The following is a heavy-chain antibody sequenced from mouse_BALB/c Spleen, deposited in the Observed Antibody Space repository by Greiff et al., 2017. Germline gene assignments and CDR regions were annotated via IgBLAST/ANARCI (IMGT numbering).Heavy chain of an antibody. D-gene: IGHD1-2*01. CDR1: GYTFTSYW. CDR2: IDPSDSYT. Sequence: QVQLKQPGAELVKPGASVKLSCKASGYTFTSYWMHWVKQRPGQVLEWIGEIDPSDSYTNYNQKFKGKATLTVDKSSSTAYMQLSSLTSEDSAVYYCARITTAMGFDYWGQGTTLTVSS. J-gene: IGHJ2*01. CDR3: ARITTAMGFDY. V-gene: IGHV1-69*02.